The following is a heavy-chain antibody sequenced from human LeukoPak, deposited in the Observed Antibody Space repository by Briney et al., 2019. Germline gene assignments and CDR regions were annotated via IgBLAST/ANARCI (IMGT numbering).Heavy chain of an antibody. CDR1: GFTFSNAW. V-gene: IGHV3-15*01. Sequence: GGSLRLSCAASGFTFSNAWMSWVRQAPGKGLEWVGRIKSKTDGGTTDYAAPVKGRFTISRDDSKNTLYLQMNSLKTEDTAVYCCTTETVLIAASLGMDVWGQGTTVTVSS. J-gene: IGHJ6*02. CDR3: TTETVLIAASLGMDV. CDR2: IKSKTDGGTT. D-gene: IGHD2-21*01.